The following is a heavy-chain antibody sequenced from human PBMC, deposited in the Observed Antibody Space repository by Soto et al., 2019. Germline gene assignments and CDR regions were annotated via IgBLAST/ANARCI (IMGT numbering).Heavy chain of an antibody. J-gene: IGHJ6*02. D-gene: IGHD2-15*01. V-gene: IGHV1-69*13. CDR3: AGLALGYCSGGSCYPSEYYYYYGMDV. Sequence: PVKVSCKASGGTFSSYAISWVQQAPGQALEWMGGIITFFGTANYAQRFQGRVTITADESTSTAYMELSSLRSEDTAVYYCAGLALGYCSGGSCYPSEYYYYYGMDVWGQGTTVTVSS. CDR2: IITFFGTA. CDR1: GGTFSSYA.